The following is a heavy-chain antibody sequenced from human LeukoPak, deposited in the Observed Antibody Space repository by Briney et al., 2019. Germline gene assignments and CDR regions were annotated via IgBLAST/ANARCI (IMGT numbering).Heavy chain of an antibody. J-gene: IGHJ3*02. CDR2: IRYDESNK. CDR1: GFTFSSHG. V-gene: IGHV3-30*02. D-gene: IGHD4-17*01. CDR3: ATGGVTSDAFDI. Sequence: GGSLRLSCAASGFTFSSHGMHWVRQAPGKGLEWVAFIRYDESNKYYADSVKGRFTISRDNSKSTLYLQMDSLRAEDTAVYYCATGGVTSDAFDIWGQGTMVTVSA.